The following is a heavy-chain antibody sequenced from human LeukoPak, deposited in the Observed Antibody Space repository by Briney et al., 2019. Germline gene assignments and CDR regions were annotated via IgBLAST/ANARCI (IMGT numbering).Heavy chain of an antibody. V-gene: IGHV4-59*01. Sequence: SETLSLTCTVSGGSLISYHWSWIRQPPGKGLEWIGYISHSGSTNCNPSLKSRVTISVDTSKNQFSLKVNSVTAADTAVYYCAKGDGFHPHWGPGTLVTVSS. J-gene: IGHJ4*02. D-gene: IGHD5-24*01. CDR2: ISHSGST. CDR1: GGSLISYH. CDR3: AKGDGFHPH.